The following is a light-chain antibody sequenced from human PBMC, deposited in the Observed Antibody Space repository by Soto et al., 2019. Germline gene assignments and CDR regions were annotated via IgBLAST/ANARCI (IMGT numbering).Light chain of an antibody. Sequence: QAVVTQEPSLTVSPGGTVTLPCGSSTGAVTSGHYPYWFQQKPGQAPRTLIYDTSNKHSWTPARFSGSLLGGKAALTLSGAQPEDEAEYYCLLAYSGAARVFGTGTKVTVL. CDR2: DTS. CDR3: LLAYSGAARV. CDR1: TGAVTSGHY. J-gene: IGLJ1*01. V-gene: IGLV7-46*01.